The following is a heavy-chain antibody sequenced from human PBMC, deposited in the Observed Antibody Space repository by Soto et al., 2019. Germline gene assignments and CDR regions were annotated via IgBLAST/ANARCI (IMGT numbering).Heavy chain of an antibody. J-gene: IGHJ3*02. D-gene: IGHD6-19*01. Sequence: SETLSLTCTVSGGSISSYYWSWIRQPPGKGLEWIGYIYYSGSTNYNPSLKSRVTISVDTSKNQFSLKLSSVTAADTAVYYCARVAVAGTGFDAFDIWGQGTMVTVSS. CDR1: GGSISSYY. CDR3: ARVAVAGTGFDAFDI. V-gene: IGHV4-59*01. CDR2: IYYSGST.